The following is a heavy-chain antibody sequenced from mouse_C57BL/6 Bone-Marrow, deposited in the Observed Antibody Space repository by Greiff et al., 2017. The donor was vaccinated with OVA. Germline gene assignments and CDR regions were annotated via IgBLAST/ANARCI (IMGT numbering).Heavy chain of an antibody. J-gene: IGHJ2*01. CDR2: IDPENGDT. CDR1: GFNIKDDY. D-gene: IGHD1-1*01. V-gene: IGHV14-4*01. CDR3: TTNTTVVAPDY. Sequence: VPLVESGAELVRPGASVKLSCTASGFNIKDDYMHWVKQRPEQGLEWIGWIDPENGDTEYASKFQGKATITADTSSNTAYLQLSSLTSEDTAVYYCTTNTTVVAPDYWGQGTTLTVSS.